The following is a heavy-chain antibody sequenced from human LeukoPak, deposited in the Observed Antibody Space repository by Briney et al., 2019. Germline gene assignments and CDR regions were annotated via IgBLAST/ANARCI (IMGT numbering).Heavy chain of an antibody. V-gene: IGHV3-30-3*01. J-gene: IGHJ4*02. D-gene: IGHD3-10*01. CDR1: GFTFSSYA. Sequence: PGGSLRLSCAASGFTFSSYAMHWVRQAPGKGLEWVAVISYDGSNEYYADSVKGRFTISRDNSKNTLYLQMNSLRAEDTAVYHCARDYYGSGSGIDYWGQGTLVTVSS. CDR2: ISYDGSNE. CDR3: ARDYYGSGSGIDY.